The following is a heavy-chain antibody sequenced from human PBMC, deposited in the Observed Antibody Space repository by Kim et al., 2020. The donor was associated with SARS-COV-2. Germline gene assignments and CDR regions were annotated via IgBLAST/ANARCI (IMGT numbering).Heavy chain of an antibody. CDR2: INPSGGST. CDR3: AKDIVVVPAAMLGSNYYYYGMDV. J-gene: IGHJ6*02. Sequence: AEKVSCKASGYTFTSYYMHWVRQAPGQGLEWMGIINPSGGSTSYAQKFQGRVTMTRDMSTSTVYMELSSLRSEDTAVYYCAKDIVVVPAAMLGSNYYYYGMDVWGQGTTVTVSS. CDR1: GYTFTSYY. D-gene: IGHD2-2*01. V-gene: IGHV1-46*01.